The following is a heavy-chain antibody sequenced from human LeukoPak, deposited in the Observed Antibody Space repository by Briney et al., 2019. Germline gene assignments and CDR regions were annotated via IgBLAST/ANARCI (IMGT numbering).Heavy chain of an antibody. D-gene: IGHD6-19*01. J-gene: IGHJ4*02. V-gene: IGHV1-46*01. CDR3: AKIAVAGTSKNYFDY. Sequence: ASVKVSCKASRYTFTSYYMHWVRQAPGQGLEWMGLIKPSGGSTIYSQKFQGRLTMTRDTSTSIVYMELSSLRSEDTAVYYCAKIAVAGTSKNYFDYWGQGTLVTVSS. CDR1: RYTFTSYY. CDR2: IKPSGGST.